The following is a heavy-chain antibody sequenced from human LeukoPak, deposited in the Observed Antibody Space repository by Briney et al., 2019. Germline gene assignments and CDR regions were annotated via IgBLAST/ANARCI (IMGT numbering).Heavy chain of an antibody. V-gene: IGHV3-48*03. CDR1: GFTFSSYE. J-gene: IGHJ5*02. Sequence: GGSLRLSCAASGFTFSSYEMNWVRQAPGKGLEWVSYISSSGSTIYYADSVKGRFTISRDNSKNTLYLQMNSLRAEDTAVYYCAKDLFITMVRGVITTNWFDPWGQGTLVTVSS. D-gene: IGHD3-10*01. CDR3: AKDLFITMVRGVITTNWFDP. CDR2: ISSSGSTI.